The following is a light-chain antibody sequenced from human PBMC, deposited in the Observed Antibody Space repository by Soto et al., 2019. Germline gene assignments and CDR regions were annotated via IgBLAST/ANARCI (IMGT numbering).Light chain of an antibody. V-gene: IGKV3-15*01. J-gene: IGKJ2*01. Sequence: EIVMTQSPAALSVSPGERVTLSCRASESVSNNLAWYQQRPGQTPRLLIYGASIRAPDIPARFSGSGSGTEFTLAISSLQFEDFAVYYCHQYNKWPRTFGQGTKLEIK. CDR1: ESVSNN. CDR2: GAS. CDR3: HQYNKWPRT.